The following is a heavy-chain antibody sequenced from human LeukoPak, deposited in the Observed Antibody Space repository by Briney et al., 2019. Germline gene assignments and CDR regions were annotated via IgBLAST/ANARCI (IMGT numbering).Heavy chain of an antibody. CDR1: GFPFSSHG. CDR2: ISGSGGNT. J-gene: IGHJ4*02. V-gene: IGHV3-23*01. Sequence: GGTLRLSCAASGFPFSSHGMSWVRQAPGKGLEWVSGISGSGGNTYYPDSVKGRFTISRDNSKNTLYLQMNSLGVEDTAVYYCVKGFNVRYYFDYWGQGTLVTVSS. CDR3: VKGFNVRYYFDY. D-gene: IGHD2-8*01.